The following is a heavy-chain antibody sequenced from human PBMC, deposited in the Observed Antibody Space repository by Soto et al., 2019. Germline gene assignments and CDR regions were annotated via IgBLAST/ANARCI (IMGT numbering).Heavy chain of an antibody. D-gene: IGHD4-17*01. CDR3: TRAAPSTTVTTRADY. J-gene: IGHJ4*02. Sequence: GGSLRLSCTASGFTFGDYAMSWVRQAPGKGLEWVGFIRSKAYGGTKEYAASVKGRFTISRDDSKSIAYLQMNSLKTEDTAVYYCTRAAPSTTVTTRADYWGKGTLVTVSS. CDR2: IRSKAYGGTK. V-gene: IGHV3-49*04. CDR1: GFTFGDYA.